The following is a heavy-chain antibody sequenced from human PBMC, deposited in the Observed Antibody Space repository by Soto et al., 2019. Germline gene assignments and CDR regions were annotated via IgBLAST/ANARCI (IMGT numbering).Heavy chain of an antibody. V-gene: IGHV3-23*01. Sequence: GGSLRLSCAASGFTFSSYAMSWVRQAPGKGLEWVSAISGSGGSTYYADSVKGRFTISRDNSKNTLYLQMNSLRAEDTAVYYCAKEGHSNYAPYYYYGMDVWGQGTTVTVSS. CDR1: GFTFSSYA. CDR3: AKEGHSNYAPYYYYGMDV. J-gene: IGHJ6*02. D-gene: IGHD4-4*01. CDR2: ISGSGGST.